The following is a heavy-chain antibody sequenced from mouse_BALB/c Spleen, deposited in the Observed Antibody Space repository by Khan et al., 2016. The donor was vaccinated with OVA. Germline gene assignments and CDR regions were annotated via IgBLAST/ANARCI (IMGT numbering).Heavy chain of an antibody. CDR1: GYTFINYW. Sequence: VQLQQSGAELAKPGASVKMSCKASGYTFINYWILWVKQRPGQGLEWIGYINPITGYTEYNQNFKDKATLTADKSSSTAYMQLSSLTSEDSAVYYCARRGLRGDFDYWGQGTTLTVSS. D-gene: IGHD1-1*01. J-gene: IGHJ2*01. CDR2: INPITGYT. V-gene: IGHV1-7*01. CDR3: ARRGLRGDFDY.